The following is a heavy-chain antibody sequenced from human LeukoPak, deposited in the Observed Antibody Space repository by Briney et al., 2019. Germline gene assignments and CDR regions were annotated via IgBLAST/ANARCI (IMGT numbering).Heavy chain of an antibody. CDR2: IDLEHGNP. D-gene: IGHD6-19*01. CDR3: AKGVAVAGTPPGGDY. V-gene: IGHV1-24*01. CDR1: VYSLIELS. J-gene: IGHJ4*02. Sequence: ASVKVSCKVSVYSLIELSTHWVRQAPGKGLACMGGIDLEHGNPVYAQKFQGRVTVTEDTTTDTAYMEVNGLTSEDTAIYYCAKGVAVAGTPPGGDYWGQGTLLTVSS.